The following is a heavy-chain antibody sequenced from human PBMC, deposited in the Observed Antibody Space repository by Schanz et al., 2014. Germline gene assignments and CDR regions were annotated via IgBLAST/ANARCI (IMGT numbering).Heavy chain of an antibody. J-gene: IGHJ4*02. CDR2: INPNSGET. CDR3: ARARYTGYDCSGY. V-gene: IGHV1-2*02. D-gene: IGHD5-12*01. Sequence: QVQLVQSGPAVKKPGASMKVSCLASGYSFTEYFLHWVRHAPGQGLEWMGWINPNSGETNYEQKFKGRVTLTSDTSISTAFMELSGLTSDDTATYFCARARYTGYDCSGYWGQGTLLIVSS. CDR1: GYSFTEYF.